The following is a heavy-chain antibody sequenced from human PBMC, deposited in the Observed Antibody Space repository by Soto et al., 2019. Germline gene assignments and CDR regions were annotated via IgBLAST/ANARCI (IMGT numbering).Heavy chain of an antibody. CDR2: ISSSSIYT. V-gene: IGHV3-21*06. CDR1: GFTFSSYS. J-gene: IGHJ6*03. D-gene: IGHD3-10*01. Sequence: EVQLVESGGGLVKPGGSLRLSCVVSGFTFSSYSMNWVRQAPGKGLEWVSSISSSSIYTYYADSVKGRFTISRDNAKNSVYLQMNSLRAEDTAVYYCARDFKESQYYYYFMDVWGKGTMVTVSS. CDR3: ARDFKESQYYYYFMDV.